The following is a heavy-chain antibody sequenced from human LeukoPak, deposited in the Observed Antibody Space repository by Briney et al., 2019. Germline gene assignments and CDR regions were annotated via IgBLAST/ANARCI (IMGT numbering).Heavy chain of an antibody. D-gene: IGHD5-18*01. J-gene: IGHJ6*01. V-gene: IGHV3-23*01. CDR2: TSSSGIST. CDR1: GFTVSSNY. CDR3: AKGIGYSYGLEV. Sequence: GGSLRLSCAASGFTVSSNYMSWVRQAPGKGLEWVSSTSSSGISTYYADSVKGRFTISRDNSKNTLFLQMNSLRAEDTAVYHCAKGIGYSYGLEVWGQGTTVTFSS.